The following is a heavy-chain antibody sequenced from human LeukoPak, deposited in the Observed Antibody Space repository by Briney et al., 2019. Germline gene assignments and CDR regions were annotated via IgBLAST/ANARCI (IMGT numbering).Heavy chain of an antibody. J-gene: IGHJ4*02. D-gene: IGHD2-21*02. CDR2: IYYSGST. V-gene: IGHV4-39*01. CDR3: YIVAVTAIDY. Sequence: SETLSLTCTVSGGSISSSSYYWGWIRQPPGKGLEWIGSIYYSGSTYYNPSLKSRVTISVDTSKNQFSLKLSSVTAADTAVYYCYIVAVTAIDYWGQGTLVTVSS. CDR1: GGSISSSSYY.